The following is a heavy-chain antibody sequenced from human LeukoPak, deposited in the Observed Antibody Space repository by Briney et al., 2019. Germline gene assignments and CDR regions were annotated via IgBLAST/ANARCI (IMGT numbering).Heavy chain of an antibody. J-gene: IGHJ6*04. CDR3: ARGPTGPSDV. Sequence: NASVTLSLTCAVYGGSFSGYYWSWIRQPPGKGLEWIGEINHSGSTNYSPSLKSRVTISVDTSKNQFSLKLSSVTAADTAVYYCARGPTGPSDVWGKGTTVTVST. CDR1: GGSFSGYY. V-gene: IGHV4-34*01. CDR2: INHSGST.